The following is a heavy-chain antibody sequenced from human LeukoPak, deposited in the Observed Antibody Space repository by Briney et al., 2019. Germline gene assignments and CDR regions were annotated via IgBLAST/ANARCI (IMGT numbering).Heavy chain of an antibody. CDR2: ITGSGSGT. Sequence: GGSLRLSCAASGFTFSSYAMSWVRQAPGKGLEWVSGITGSGSGTYYADSVKGQFTISRDNAKNTLYLQMNSLRAEDTAVYYCAKARTYYYYYMDVWGKGTTVTISS. CDR1: GFTFSSYA. CDR3: AKARTYYYYYMDV. V-gene: IGHV3-23*01. D-gene: IGHD2-8*01. J-gene: IGHJ6*03.